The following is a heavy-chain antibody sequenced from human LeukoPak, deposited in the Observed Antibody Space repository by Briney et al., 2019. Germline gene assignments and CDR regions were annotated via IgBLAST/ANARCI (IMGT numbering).Heavy chain of an antibody. Sequence: KFQGRVTMSRNTSISTAYVELSSLRSEDTAVYYCARASSGRYYFDYWGQGTPVTVSS. D-gene: IGHD2-15*01. V-gene: IGHV1-8*01. CDR3: ARASSGRYYFDY. J-gene: IGHJ4*02.